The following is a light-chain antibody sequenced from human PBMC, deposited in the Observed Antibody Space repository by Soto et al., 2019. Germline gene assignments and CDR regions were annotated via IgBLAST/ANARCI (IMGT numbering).Light chain of an antibody. J-gene: IGKJ1*01. CDR2: AAS. CDR1: QGISSY. V-gene: IGKV1-8*01. Sequence: AIRMTQSPSSFSASTGDRVTITCRASQGISSYLAWYQQKPGKAPKLLIYAASTLQSGVPSRFSGSGSGTDFTLTISCLQSEDFATYYCEKEYSYARTCGQGTRV. CDR3: EKEYSYART.